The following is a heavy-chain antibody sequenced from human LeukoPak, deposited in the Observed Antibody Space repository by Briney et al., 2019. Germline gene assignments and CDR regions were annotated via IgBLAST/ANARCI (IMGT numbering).Heavy chain of an antibody. J-gene: IGHJ4*02. CDR2: IWYDGSNK. V-gene: IGHV3-33*01. D-gene: IGHD3-9*01. Sequence: GRSLRLSCAASGFIFSSYGMHWVRQAPGKGLEWVAVIWYDGSNKNYADSVKGRFTISRDNTKNTLYLQMNSLRAEDTAVYYCASSYYDILTGYQELDHWGQGTLVTVSS. CDR1: GFIFSSYG. CDR3: ASSYYDILTGYQELDH.